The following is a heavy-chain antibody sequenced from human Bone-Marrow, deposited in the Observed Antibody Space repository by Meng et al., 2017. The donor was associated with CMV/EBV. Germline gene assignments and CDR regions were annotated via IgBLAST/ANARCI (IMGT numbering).Heavy chain of an antibody. CDR3: ARLASSTHIEDS. CDR1: GFTFSSYW. CDR2: INSDGSST. D-gene: IGHD6-6*01. Sequence: GGSLRLSCAASGFTFSSYWMHWVRQAPGKGLVWVSRINSDGSSTSYADSVKGRFTISRDNAKNTLYLQMNSLRAEDAGVYYCARLASSTHIEDSWGQGTLVTVSS. J-gene: IGHJ4*02. V-gene: IGHV3-74*01.